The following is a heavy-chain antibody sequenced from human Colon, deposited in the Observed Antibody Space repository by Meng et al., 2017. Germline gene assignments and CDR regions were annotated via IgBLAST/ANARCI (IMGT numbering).Heavy chain of an antibody. Sequence: SETLSLTCAVYGGSFSGYYWSWIRQPPGKGLEWIGEINHSGSTNYNPSLKSRVTISVDTSKNQFSLKLSSVTAADTAVYYCARGLYDNLTGYYIGAFDIWGQGTMVTVSS. CDR3: ARGLYDNLTGYYIGAFDI. CDR1: GGSFSGYY. V-gene: IGHV4-34*01. J-gene: IGHJ3*02. D-gene: IGHD3-9*01. CDR2: INHSGST.